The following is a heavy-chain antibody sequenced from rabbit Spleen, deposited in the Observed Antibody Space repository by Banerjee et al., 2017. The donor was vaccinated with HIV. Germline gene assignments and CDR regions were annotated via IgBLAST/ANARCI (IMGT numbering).Heavy chain of an antibody. CDR2: IATGSSGFT. CDR1: GVSFSGDSY. CDR3: ARRGHGNDYGL. Sequence: QSLEESGGDLVKPGASLTLTCIASGVSFSGDSYMCWVRQAPGKGLEWIACIATGSSGFTYFASWAKGRFTISKTSSTTVTLQMTSLTAADTATYFCARRGHGNDYGLWGPGTLVTVS. D-gene: IGHD6-1*01. J-gene: IGHJ4*01. V-gene: IGHV1S40*01.